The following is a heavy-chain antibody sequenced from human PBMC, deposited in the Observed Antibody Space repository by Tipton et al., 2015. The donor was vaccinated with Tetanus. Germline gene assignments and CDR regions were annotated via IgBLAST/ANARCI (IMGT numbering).Heavy chain of an antibody. Sequence: QLVQSGAEVKKPGASVKVSYKASGYTFTAYYVHWVRQVPGQGLEWVGMIYPSGGSTSYAQKFQGRITLTRVTSTNTVYMELNSLRSDDTAVDYCTRSVMYVERWGRGALVTVAS. V-gene: IGHV1-46*01. CDR2: IYPSGGST. D-gene: IGHD2-21*01. CDR3: TRSVMYVER. J-gene: IGHJ2*01. CDR1: GYTFTAYY.